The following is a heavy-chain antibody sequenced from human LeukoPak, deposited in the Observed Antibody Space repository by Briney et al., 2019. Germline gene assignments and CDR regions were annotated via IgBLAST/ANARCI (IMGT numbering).Heavy chain of an antibody. Sequence: GGSLRLSCAASGFTFSNYAMTWVRQAPGKGLEWVSAISGGGDSTYYADSVKGRFAISRDNSKNILFLQMSSLRAEDTAVYYCAKDHDYSNSGIIWGQGTLVTVSS. V-gene: IGHV3-23*01. D-gene: IGHD4-4*01. CDR1: GFTFSNYA. CDR2: ISGGGDST. J-gene: IGHJ4*02. CDR3: AKDHDYSNSGII.